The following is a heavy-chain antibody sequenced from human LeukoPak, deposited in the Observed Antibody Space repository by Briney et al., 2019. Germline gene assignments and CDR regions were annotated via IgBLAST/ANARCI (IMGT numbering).Heavy chain of an antibody. CDR3: ARELEYCRSTSCHKAFDI. V-gene: IGHV4-30-4*08. CDR1: GGSISSGDYY. J-gene: IGHJ3*02. Sequence: PSQTLSLTCTVSGGSISSGDYYWSWLRQPPGLDLESFRYIYNSGSTYSNPALKSRVTMSVDTSKNQFALKLSSVTAADTAVYYCARELEYCRSTSCHKAFDIWGQGTMVTVSS. CDR2: IYNSGST. D-gene: IGHD2-2*01.